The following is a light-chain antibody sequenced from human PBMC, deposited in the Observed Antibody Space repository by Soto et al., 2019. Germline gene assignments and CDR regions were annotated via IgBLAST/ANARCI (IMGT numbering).Light chain of an antibody. V-gene: IGKV3D-20*02. CDR2: GAS. CDR1: QSVSSTY. J-gene: IGKJ4*01. CDR3: QQRSNWPNT. Sequence: EIVLTQSPATLALSPGESATLSCRASQSVSSTYLVWYQQRPGQAPRLLIYGASTRATGIPARFSGSGSGTEFTPTISSLQSEDFAVYYCQQRSNWPNTFGGGTKVDIK.